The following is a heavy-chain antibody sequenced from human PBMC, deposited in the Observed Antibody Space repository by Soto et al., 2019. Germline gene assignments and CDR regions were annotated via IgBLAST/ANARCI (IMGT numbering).Heavy chain of an antibody. CDR2: ISSSGSTI. Sequence: EVQLVESGGGLVQPGGSLRLSCAASGFTFSSYEMNWVRQAPGKGLEWVSYISSSGSTIYYADSVKGRFTISRDNAKNSLYLQMNSLRAEDTAVYYCARTYYYDSSGYYYYYYGMEVWGQGTTVTVSS. J-gene: IGHJ6*02. V-gene: IGHV3-48*03. CDR3: ARTYYYDSSGYYYYYYGMEV. D-gene: IGHD3-22*01. CDR1: GFTFSSYE.